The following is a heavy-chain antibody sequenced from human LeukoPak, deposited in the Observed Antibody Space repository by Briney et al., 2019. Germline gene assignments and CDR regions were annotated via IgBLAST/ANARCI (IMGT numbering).Heavy chain of an antibody. CDR3: ARVGTSLGVGAFDI. V-gene: IGHV4-4*07. J-gene: IGHJ3*02. CDR2: IYTSGST. D-gene: IGHD3-16*01. CDR1: GGSISSYY. Sequence: SETLSLTCTVSGGSISSYYWSWIRQPAGKGLEWIGRIYTSGSTNYNPSLKSRVTMSVDASKNQFSLKLSSVTAADTAVYYCARVGTSLGVGAFDIWGQGTMVTVSS.